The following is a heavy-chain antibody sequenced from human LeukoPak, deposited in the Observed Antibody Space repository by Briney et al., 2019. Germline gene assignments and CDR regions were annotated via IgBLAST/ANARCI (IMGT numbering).Heavy chain of an antibody. CDR3: ASTAYYYGSGFDY. D-gene: IGHD3-10*01. Sequence: PSETLSLTCTVSGGSVRRRSYYWGWVRQPPGKGLEWIGNIYYGGSTYYNASLKSRVTISVDTSKNQFSLKLSSVTAADTAVYYCASTAYYYGSGFDYWGQGTLVTVSS. V-gene: IGHV4-39*01. CDR2: IYYGGST. J-gene: IGHJ4*02. CDR1: GGSVRRRSYY.